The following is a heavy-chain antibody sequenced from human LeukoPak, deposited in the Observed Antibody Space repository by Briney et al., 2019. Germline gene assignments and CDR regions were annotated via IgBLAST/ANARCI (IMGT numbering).Heavy chain of an antibody. D-gene: IGHD3-10*02. CDR2: ISSSGSTI. Sequence: GGSLRLSCAASGFTFNSYEMNWVRQAPGKGLEWVSYISSSGSTIYYADSVKGRFTISRDNAKNSLYLQMNSPRAEDTAVYYCAELGITMIGGVWGKGTTVTVSS. CDR1: GFTFNSYE. CDR3: AELGITMIGGV. J-gene: IGHJ6*04. V-gene: IGHV3-48*03.